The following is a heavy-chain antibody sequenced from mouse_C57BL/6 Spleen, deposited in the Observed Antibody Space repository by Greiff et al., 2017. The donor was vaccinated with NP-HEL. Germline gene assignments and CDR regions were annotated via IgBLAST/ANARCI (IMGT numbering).Heavy chain of an antibody. V-gene: IGHV1-81*01. CDR2: IYPRSGNT. D-gene: IGHD4-1*01. CDR3: ARSGELGRGYFDY. Sequence: QVQLQQSGAELARPGASVKLSCKASGYTFTSYGISWVKQRTGQGLEWIGEIYPRSGNTYYNEKFKGKATLTADKSSSTGYMELRSLTSEDSAVYFCARSGELGRGYFDYWGQGTTLTVSS. CDR1: GYTFTSYG. J-gene: IGHJ2*01.